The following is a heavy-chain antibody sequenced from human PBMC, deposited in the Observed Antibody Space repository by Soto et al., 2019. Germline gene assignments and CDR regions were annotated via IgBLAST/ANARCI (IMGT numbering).Heavy chain of an antibody. D-gene: IGHD4-17*01. J-gene: IGHJ6*02. V-gene: IGHV4-30-2*01. CDR3: ARVSGDHYYYGMDV. Sequence: QLQLQESGSGLVKPSQTLSLTCAFSGGSISSGGYSWSWIRQPPGKGLEWIGYIYHSGSTHYNPSLKSRVTISVDRSKNQFSLKLSSVTAADTAVYYCARVSGDHYYYGMDVWGQGTTVTVSS. CDR2: IYHSGST. CDR1: GGSISSGGYS.